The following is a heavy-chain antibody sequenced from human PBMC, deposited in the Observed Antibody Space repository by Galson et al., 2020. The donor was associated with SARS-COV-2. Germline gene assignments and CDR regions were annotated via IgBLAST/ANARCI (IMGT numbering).Heavy chain of an antibody. CDR2: TRSKTFDRTT. D-gene: IGHD3-16*01. CDR1: GFTFGNYA. V-gene: IGHV3-49*03. J-gene: IGHJ3*02. Sequence: SLRLSCTASGFTFGNYAFSWIRHAPPKGLERVGFTRSKTFDRTTEYAASVKRSFTIPTDDYKSIAQQQMNSLKAEDTAVYYGTRDYDYVWGSSAFDIWGQGAMVTVSS. CDR3: TRDYDYVWGSSAFDI.